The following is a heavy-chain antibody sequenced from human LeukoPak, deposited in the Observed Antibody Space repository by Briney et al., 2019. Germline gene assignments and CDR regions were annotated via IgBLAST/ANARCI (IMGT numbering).Heavy chain of an antibody. CDR3: ARDGGLHTNFDY. CDR2: TKPDGTAE. J-gene: IGHJ4*02. Sequence: PGGSLRLSCAASGFTFSRYAMSWVRQAPGKGLEWVANTKPDGTAEYYADSVRGRFTTSRDNANNFLYLQMNSLRGEDTAVYYCARDGGLHTNFDYWGQGTLVTVSS. D-gene: IGHD2-15*01. V-gene: IGHV3-7*01. CDR1: GFTFSRYA.